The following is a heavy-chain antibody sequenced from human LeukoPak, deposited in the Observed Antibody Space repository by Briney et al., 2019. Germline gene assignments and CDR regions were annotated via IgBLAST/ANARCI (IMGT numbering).Heavy chain of an antibody. CDR3: ARGRYFDY. CDR2: MNPNSGNT. J-gene: IGHJ4*02. CDR1: GGTSSSYA. Sequence: GASARVSCKASGGTSSSYAISWVRQAPGQGLEWMGWMNPNSGNTGYAQKFQGRVTITRNTSISTAYMELSSLRSEDTAVYYCARGRYFDYWGQGTLVTISS. V-gene: IGHV1-8*03.